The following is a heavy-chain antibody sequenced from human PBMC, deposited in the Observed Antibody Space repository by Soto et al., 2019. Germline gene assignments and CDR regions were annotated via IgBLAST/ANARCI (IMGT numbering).Heavy chain of an antibody. V-gene: IGHV3-15*01. CDR2: IKSKPDGGTP. J-gene: IGHJ4*02. D-gene: IGHD2-15*01. Sequence: EGPLVESGGGLVKPGGSLRLSCSASGITFSDAWMSWVRQAPGKGLEWVGHIKSKPDGGTPDYAAPVKGRFTISRDDSKDTLFLEMNSLKTEDTAMYYCKTDWVSERWQLPLRIDYWGQGMVVTVSS. CDR3: KTDWVSERWQLPLRIDY. CDR1: GITFSDAW.